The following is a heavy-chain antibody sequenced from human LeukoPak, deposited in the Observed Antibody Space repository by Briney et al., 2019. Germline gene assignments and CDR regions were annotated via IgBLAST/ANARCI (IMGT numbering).Heavy chain of an antibody. CDR2: ISHDGTNI. Sequence: SGGSLRLSCAASGFTFSSYGMHWVRQAPGKGLEWVAAISHDGTNIHYAESVKGRFTISRDNSKNMLYLQMNSLRAEDTALYYCAETGPTDFWGQGTPVTVSS. CDR3: AETGPTDF. J-gene: IGHJ4*02. D-gene: IGHD3-9*01. V-gene: IGHV3-30*03. CDR1: GFTFSSYG.